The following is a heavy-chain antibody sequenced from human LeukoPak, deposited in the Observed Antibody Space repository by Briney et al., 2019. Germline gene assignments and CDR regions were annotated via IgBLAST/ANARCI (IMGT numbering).Heavy chain of an antibody. V-gene: IGHV4-59*01. CDR1: GGSISSYY. CDR3: ARRSDRSDY. J-gene: IGHJ4*02. CDR2: TYYSGST. Sequence: PSETLSLTCTVSGGSISSYYWSWIRQPPGKGLEWIGYTYYSGSTNYNPSLKSRVTISVDTSKNQFSLKLSSVTAADTAVYYCARRSDRSDYWGQGTLVTVSS.